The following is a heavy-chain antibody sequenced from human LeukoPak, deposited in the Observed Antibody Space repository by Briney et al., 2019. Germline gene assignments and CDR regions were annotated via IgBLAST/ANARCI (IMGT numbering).Heavy chain of an antibody. CDR1: GGSISTGGYS. D-gene: IGHD3-3*01. J-gene: IGHJ5*02. CDR3: ARAPFGVVTPHWFDP. CDR2: IYHSGST. V-gene: IGHV4-30-2*01. Sequence: SETLSLTCAVSGGSISTGGYSWSWIRQPPGKGLQWIGYIYHSGSTNYNPSLKSRVTISVDTSKNQFSLKLSSVTAADTAVYYCARAPFGVVTPHWFDPWGQGTLVTVSS.